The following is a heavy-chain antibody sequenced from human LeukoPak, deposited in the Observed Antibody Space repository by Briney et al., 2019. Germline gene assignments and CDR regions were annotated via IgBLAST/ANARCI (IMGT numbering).Heavy chain of an antibody. Sequence: GRSLRLSCAASGFTFDDYAMHWVRQVPGKGLEWVSFISWNSDTIGYADSVKGRFTISRDNARNSLYLQMNSLRVEDTALYYCAKGNGWSYFDYWGQETLVTVSS. CDR2: ISWNSDTI. D-gene: IGHD6-19*01. CDR1: GFTFDDYA. J-gene: IGHJ4*02. V-gene: IGHV3-9*01. CDR3: AKGNGWSYFDY.